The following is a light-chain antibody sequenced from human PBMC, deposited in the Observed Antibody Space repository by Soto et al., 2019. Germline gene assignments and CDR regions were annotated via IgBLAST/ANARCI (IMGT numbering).Light chain of an antibody. CDR2: END. J-gene: IGLJ1*01. V-gene: IGLV1-51*02. CDR3: GTWDSSLSIVV. CDR1: RSNIGNYY. Sequence: QSVLTQPPSVSAAPGQKVTMSCSGGRSNIGNYYVSWHQQLPGTAPKLLIYENDKRPSGIPDRFSGSKSGTSATLGITGLQTGDEADYYCGTWDSSLSIVVVGTGTKVTVL.